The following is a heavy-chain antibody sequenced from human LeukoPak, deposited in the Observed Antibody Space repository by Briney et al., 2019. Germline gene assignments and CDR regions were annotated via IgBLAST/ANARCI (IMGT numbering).Heavy chain of an antibody. CDR3: ARGDTAIDPPYYFDY. V-gene: IGHV1-18*01. Sequence: ASVKVSXKAPGYTFSSYGINWVRQAPGQGLEWMGWISVYNGNTDYAQKLQGRVTMTTDTSTSTTYMELRSLRSDDTAVYYCARGDTAIDPPYYFDYWGQGTLVTVSS. CDR1: GYTFSSYG. CDR2: ISVYNGNT. D-gene: IGHD5-18*01. J-gene: IGHJ4*02.